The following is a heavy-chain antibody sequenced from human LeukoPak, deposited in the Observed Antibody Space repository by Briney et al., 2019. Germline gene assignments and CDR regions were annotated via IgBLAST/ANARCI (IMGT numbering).Heavy chain of an antibody. CDR1: GFTFDDYA. J-gene: IGHJ6*02. V-gene: IGHV3-9*01. Sequence: GGSLRLSCAASGFTFDDYAMHWVRQAPGKGLEWVSGISWNSGSIGYADSVKGRFTISRDNAKNSLYLQMNSLRAEDTALYYCAKDIGVGGPDYYYYGMDVWGQGTTVTVSS. D-gene: IGHD3-10*01. CDR2: ISWNSGSI. CDR3: AKDIGVGGPDYYYYGMDV.